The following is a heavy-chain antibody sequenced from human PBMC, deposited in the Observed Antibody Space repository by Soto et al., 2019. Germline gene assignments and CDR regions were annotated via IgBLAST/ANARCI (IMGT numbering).Heavy chain of an antibody. CDR1: VGSISSSSYY. CDR3: ARGNYDFWSGYYPTSYYFDY. Sequence: SETPSLTCTVSVGSISSSSYYWGWIRQPPGKGLEWIGYIYYSGSTNYNPSLKSRVTISVDTSKNQFSLKLSSVTAADTAVYYCARGNYDFWSGYYPTSYYFDYWGQGTLVTVSS. D-gene: IGHD3-3*01. J-gene: IGHJ4*02. V-gene: IGHV4-61*05. CDR2: IYYSGST.